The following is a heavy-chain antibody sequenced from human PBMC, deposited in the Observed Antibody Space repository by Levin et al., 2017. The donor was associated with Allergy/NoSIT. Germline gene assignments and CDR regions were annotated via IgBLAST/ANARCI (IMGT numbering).Heavy chain of an antibody. J-gene: IGHJ6*02. CDR3: ASLGATVTDDGMDG. D-gene: IGHD4-17*01. Sequence: GESLKISCAASGFTFSDYYMSWIRQAPGKGLEWVSYISSSGSTIYYADSVKGRFTISRDNAKNSLYLQMNSLRAEDTAVYYCASLGATVTDDGMDGWGQGTTVTVSS. CDR2: ISSSGSTI. CDR1: GFTFSDYY. V-gene: IGHV3-11*01.